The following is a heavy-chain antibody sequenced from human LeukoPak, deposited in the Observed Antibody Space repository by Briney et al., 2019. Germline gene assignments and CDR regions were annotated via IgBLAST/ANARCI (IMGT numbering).Heavy chain of an antibody. V-gene: IGHV3-74*01. D-gene: IGHD6-13*01. CDR2: INSDGSST. CDR1: GFTFSSYW. J-gene: IGHJ4*02. Sequence: GGSLRLSCAASGFTFSSYWMHWVRQAPGKGLVWVSRINSDGSSTSYADSVKGRFTISRDNAKNTLYLQMNSLRAEDTAVYYCAIFSAAGSPDYFDYWGQGTLVTVSS. CDR3: AIFSAAGSPDYFDY.